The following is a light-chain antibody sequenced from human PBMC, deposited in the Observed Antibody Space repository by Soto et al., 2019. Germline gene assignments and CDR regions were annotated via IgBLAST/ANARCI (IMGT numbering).Light chain of an antibody. CDR2: SND. CDR1: SFNIGTYS. J-gene: IGLJ2*01. V-gene: IGLV1-44*01. Sequence: QSVLTQPPSASATPGQRVTISCSGSSFNIGTYSVTWYQQLPGTAPKLLIYSNDQLPAGVPARFSGFNSGTSTSLGISGLQSGDEADYYCASWDDSQNALVFGGGTKVTVL. CDR3: ASWDDSQNALV.